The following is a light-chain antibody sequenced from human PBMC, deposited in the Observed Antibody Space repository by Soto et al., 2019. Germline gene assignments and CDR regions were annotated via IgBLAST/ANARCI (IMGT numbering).Light chain of an antibody. CDR1: QGISNY. CDR3: QQYGSSLTWT. Sequence: DIQMTQSPSSLSASVGDRVTITCRPSQGISNYLAWYQQKPGKVPKLLIYAASTLQSGVPSRFSGSGSGTDFTLTISSLEPEDFAVYYCQQYGSSLTWTFGQGTKVDIK. J-gene: IGKJ1*01. CDR2: AAS. V-gene: IGKV1-27*01.